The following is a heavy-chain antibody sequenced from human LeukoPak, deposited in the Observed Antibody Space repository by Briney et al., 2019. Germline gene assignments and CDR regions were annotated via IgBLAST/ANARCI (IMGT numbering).Heavy chain of an antibody. J-gene: IGHJ4*02. CDR1: GFTFSSYG. V-gene: IGHV3-20*01. Sequence: PGGSLRLSCAASGFTFSSYGMSWVRQAPGKGLEWVSGINWNGGSTGYADSVKGRFTISRDNAKNSLYLQMNSLRAEDTALYHCARGTGAPPDYWGQGTLVTVSS. D-gene: IGHD1-26*01. CDR3: ARGTGAPPDY. CDR2: INWNGGST.